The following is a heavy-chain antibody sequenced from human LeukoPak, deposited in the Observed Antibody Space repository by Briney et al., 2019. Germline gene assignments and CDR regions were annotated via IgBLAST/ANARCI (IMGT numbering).Heavy chain of an antibody. CDR2: ISYDGSNK. V-gene: IGHV3-30-3*01. Sequence: PGRSLRLSCAASGFTFSSYAMHWVRQAPGKGLEWVAVISYDGSNKYYADSVKGRFTISRDNSKNTLYLQMNSLRAEDTAVYYCAKDGILSYDILTGYPDYWGQGTLVTVSS. CDR3: AKDGILSYDILTGYPDY. J-gene: IGHJ4*02. D-gene: IGHD3-9*01. CDR1: GFTFSSYA.